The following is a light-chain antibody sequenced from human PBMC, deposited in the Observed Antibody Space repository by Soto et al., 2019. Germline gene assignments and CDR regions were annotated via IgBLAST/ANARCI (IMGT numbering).Light chain of an antibody. CDR1: QSISNW. V-gene: IGKV1-5*03. J-gene: IGKJ4*01. CDR2: KAS. CDR3: QQYDSYPLT. Sequence: DIQMTQSPATLSASVGDSVTITCRASQSISNWLAWYQQKPGKAPKFLIYKASSLETGVPGRFSGSGSGTEFTLTINSLLPDDAATYFCQQYDSYPLTFGGGTKVEIK.